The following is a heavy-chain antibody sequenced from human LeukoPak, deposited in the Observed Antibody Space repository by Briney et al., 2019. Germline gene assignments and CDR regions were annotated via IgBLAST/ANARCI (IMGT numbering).Heavy chain of an antibody. V-gene: IGHV4-59*12. CDR3: ARFPTSHYYDSSGYYSFDY. J-gene: IGHJ4*02. D-gene: IGHD3-22*01. CDR1: GGSISSYY. Sequence: SETLSLTCTVSGGSISSYYWSWIRQPPGKGLEWIGYIYYSGSTNYNPSLKSRVTISVDTSKNQFSLKLSSVTAADTAVYYCARFPTSHYYDSSGYYSFDYWGQGTLVTVSS. CDR2: IYYSGST.